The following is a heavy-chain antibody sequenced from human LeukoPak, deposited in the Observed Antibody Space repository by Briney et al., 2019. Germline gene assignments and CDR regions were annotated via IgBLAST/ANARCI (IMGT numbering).Heavy chain of an antibody. CDR3: ARGDYGGDYFDY. J-gene: IGHJ4*02. CDR2: ISASGDNT. V-gene: IGHV3-23*01. D-gene: IGHD4-23*01. Sequence: GGSLRLSCAASGFTFNKYAMTWVRQAPGKGLVWVAVISASGDNTDYADSVKGRFTISRDNSKNSLYLQMNSLRAEDTAVYYCARGDYGGDYFDYWGQGTLVTVSS. CDR1: GFTFNKYA.